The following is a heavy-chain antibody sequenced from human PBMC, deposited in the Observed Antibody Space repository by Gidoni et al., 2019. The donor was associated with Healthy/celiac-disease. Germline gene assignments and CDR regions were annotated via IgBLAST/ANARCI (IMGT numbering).Heavy chain of an antibody. CDR3: AKDVTYCSSTSCYYYYGMDV. Sequence: SSHGMHWVRQAPGKGLEWVAVISYDGSNKYYADSVKDRFTISRDNSKNILYLQMNSLRAEDTAVYYCAKDVTYCSSTSCYYYYGMDVWGQGTTVTVSS. J-gene: IGHJ6*02. V-gene: IGHV3-30*18. D-gene: IGHD2-2*01. CDR1: SSHG. CDR2: ISYDGSNK.